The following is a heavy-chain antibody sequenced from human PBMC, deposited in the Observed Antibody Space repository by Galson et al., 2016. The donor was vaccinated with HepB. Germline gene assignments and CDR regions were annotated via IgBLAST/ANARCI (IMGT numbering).Heavy chain of an antibody. CDR1: GFAFTNYW. CDR3: ARDFSSYDEYFDL. D-gene: IGHD3-3*01. Sequence: SLRLSCAASGFAFTNYWMNWVRQAPGKGLVWVSRISGDGSRVNYADFVKGRVTLSRDNAKNTLYLQMNSLRAEDTAVYYCARDFSSYDEYFDLWGQGTLVIVSS. V-gene: IGHV3-74*01. J-gene: IGHJ4*02. CDR2: ISGDGSRV.